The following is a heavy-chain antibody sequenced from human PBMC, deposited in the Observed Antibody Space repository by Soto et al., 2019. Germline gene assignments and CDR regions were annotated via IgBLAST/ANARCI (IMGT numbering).Heavy chain of an antibody. CDR3: ARRGSGGHYAY. V-gene: IGHV3-23*01. D-gene: IGHD1-26*01. CDR1: GFTFSSYA. CDR2: ISGSGGST. J-gene: IGHJ4*02. Sequence: EVQLLESGGGLVQPGGSLRLSCAASGFTFSSYAMRWVRQAPGKGLEWVSAISGSGGSTYYADSVKGRFTISRDNSKNTLYLQMNSLRGDDAAVYYCARRGSGGHYAYWGQGTLVTVSS.